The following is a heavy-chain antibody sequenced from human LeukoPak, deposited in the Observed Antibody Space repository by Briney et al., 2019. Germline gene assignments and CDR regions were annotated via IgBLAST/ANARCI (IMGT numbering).Heavy chain of an antibody. CDR1: GFTFSSYA. V-gene: IGHV3-23*01. CDR2: ISGSGCST. D-gene: IGHD3-22*01. J-gene: IGHJ3*02. CDR3: AKVSVTMIEVVTSDAFDI. Sequence: GGSLRLSCAASGFTFSSYAMSCVRQAPGKGLEWVSAISGSGCSTYYADSVKGRFTISRDNFKNTLYLQMNSLRAEDKAVYYCAKVSVTMIEVVTSDAFDIWGQGTMVTVSS.